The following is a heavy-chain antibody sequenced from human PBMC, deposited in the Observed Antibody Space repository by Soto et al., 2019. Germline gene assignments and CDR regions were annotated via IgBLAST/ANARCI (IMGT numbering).Heavy chain of an antibody. V-gene: IGHV4-34*01. D-gene: IGHD1-26*01. Sequence: QVQLQQWGAGLLKPSETLSLTCAVYGGSFSGYYWSWIRQPPGKGLEWIGEINHSGSTNYNPSLKVRVTISVDTSKNQFSLKLSSVTAADTAVYYCARGYRGGSYQPNDYWGQGTLVTVSS. CDR2: INHSGST. CDR3: ARGYRGGSYQPNDY. J-gene: IGHJ4*02. CDR1: GGSFSGYY.